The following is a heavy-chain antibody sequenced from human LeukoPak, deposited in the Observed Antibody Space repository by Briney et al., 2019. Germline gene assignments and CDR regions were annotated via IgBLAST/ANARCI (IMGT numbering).Heavy chain of an antibody. Sequence: GGSLRLSCAASGFNFSKYSMHWVRQAAGKGLEYVSAISSNGGGTYYANSVKGRFTISRDNSKNTLYLQMGSLRAEDMAVYYCATASIIAAGLVDNWGQGTLVTVSS. D-gene: IGHD6-13*01. CDR1: GFNFSKYS. CDR3: ATASIIAAGLVDN. CDR2: ISSNGGGT. V-gene: IGHV3-64*01. J-gene: IGHJ4*02.